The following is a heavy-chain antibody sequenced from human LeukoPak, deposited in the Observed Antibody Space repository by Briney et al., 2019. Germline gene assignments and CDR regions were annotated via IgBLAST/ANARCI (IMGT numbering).Heavy chain of an antibody. V-gene: IGHV3-11*01. D-gene: IGHD3-16*01. CDR2: ISDSADTI. CDR1: GFTFSDSY. Sequence: PGGSLRLSCAASGFTFSDSYMSWIRQVPGKGLEWISYISDSADTIYYADSVKGRFTISRDNAKNSLYLHMNSLRAEDTAVYYSAREGGDGGEGYFDYWGQGTLVTVSS. CDR3: AREGGDGGEGYFDY. J-gene: IGHJ4*02.